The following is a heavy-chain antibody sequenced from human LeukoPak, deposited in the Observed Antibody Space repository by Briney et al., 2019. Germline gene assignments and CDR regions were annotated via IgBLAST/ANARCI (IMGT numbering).Heavy chain of an antibody. V-gene: IGHV1-46*01. CDR2: INPSGGNT. J-gene: IGHJ4*02. Sequence: ASVKVSWKASGYTFTSSYMHWVRQAPGQGLEWMGIINPSGGNTTYAQKFQGRVTMTRDMSTSTVYMELSSLRSEDTAVYYCARDPGYDTSGYYYGYFDYWGLGTLVTVSS. CDR3: ARDPGYDTSGYYYGYFDY. CDR1: GYTFTSSY. D-gene: IGHD3-22*01.